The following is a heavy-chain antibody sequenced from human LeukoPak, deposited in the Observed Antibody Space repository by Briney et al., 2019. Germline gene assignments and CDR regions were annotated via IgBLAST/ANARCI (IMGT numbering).Heavy chain of an antibody. J-gene: IGHJ4*02. D-gene: IGHD2-15*01. CDR2: ISSSSSTI. CDR3: ARGATLGY. CDR1: GFTFSSYS. V-gene: IGHV3-48*01. Sequence: GGSLRLSCAASGFTFSSYSMNWVRQAPGKGLEWVSYISSSSSTIYYADSVKGRFTISRDNAKNSLYLQMNSLRADDTAVYYCARGATLGYWGQGTLVTVSS.